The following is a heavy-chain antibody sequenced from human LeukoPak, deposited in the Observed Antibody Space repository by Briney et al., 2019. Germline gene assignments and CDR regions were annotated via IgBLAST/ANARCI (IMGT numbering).Heavy chain of an antibody. V-gene: IGHV1-18*01. CDR2: ISAYNGNT. CDR1: GYTFTSYG. D-gene: IGHD6-13*01. CDR3: ARDGRAAGDSDAFDI. Sequence: ASVKVSCKASGYTFTSYGISWVRQAPGQGLEWMGWISAYNGNTNYAQKLQDRVTMTTDTSTSTAYMELRSLRSDDTAVYYCARDGRAAGDSDAFDIWGQGTMVTVSS. J-gene: IGHJ3*02.